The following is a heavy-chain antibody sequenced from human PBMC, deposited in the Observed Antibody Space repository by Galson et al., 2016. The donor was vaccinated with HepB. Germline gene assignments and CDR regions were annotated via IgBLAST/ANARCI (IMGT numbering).Heavy chain of an antibody. Sequence: LRLSCAASGFTVSTNHVTWVRQAPGKGLEWVSLVDDGGTTFYADSVKGRFTMSRDTSTNTPSLQMNNLRAIDTAVYFCVRGLFEKWGQGTLVTVSS. CDR1: GFTVSTNH. V-gene: IGHV3-53*01. CDR2: VDDGGTT. CDR3: VRGLFEK. J-gene: IGHJ4*02.